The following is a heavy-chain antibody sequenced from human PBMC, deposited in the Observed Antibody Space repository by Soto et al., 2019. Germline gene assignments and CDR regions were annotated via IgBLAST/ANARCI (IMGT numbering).Heavy chain of an antibody. J-gene: IGHJ4*02. CDR2: ISGSGGST. Sequence: PGGSLRLSCAASGFTFSSYAMSWVRQAPGKGLEWVSAISGSGGSTYYADSVKGRFTISRDNSKNTLYLQMNSLRAEDTAVYYCAKDRSPTSYYDFWSGYYDYWGQGTLVTVSS. CDR3: AKDRSPTSYYDFWSGYYDY. CDR1: GFTFSSYA. D-gene: IGHD3-3*01. V-gene: IGHV3-23*01.